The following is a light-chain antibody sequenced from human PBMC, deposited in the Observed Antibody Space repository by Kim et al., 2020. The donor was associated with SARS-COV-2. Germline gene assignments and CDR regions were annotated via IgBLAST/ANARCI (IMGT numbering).Light chain of an antibody. CDR3: QQYNRFPHT. J-gene: IGKJ2*01. Sequence: GSVGDRVNIACRESQGSGNGVAWLQQKPGKAPKALIYAASTLQSGVPAKFSGSGSATVFTLTITSLQPEDFATYYCQQYNRFPHTFGQGTKLEV. CDR2: AAS. CDR1: QGSGNG. V-gene: IGKV1-16*02.